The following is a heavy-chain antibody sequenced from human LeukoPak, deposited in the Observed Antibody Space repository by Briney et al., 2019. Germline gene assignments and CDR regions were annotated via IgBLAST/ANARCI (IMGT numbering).Heavy chain of an antibody. V-gene: IGHV3-23*01. D-gene: IGHD5-24*01. CDR2: ISGGGGNK. Sequence: GGSLRLSCAASGFTFSNYAMSWVRQAPGKGLEWVSTISGGGGNKYYADSVKGRFTISRDNPKNLLFLQINSLRVEDTAVYYCARETPRRGETRDGYRWGQGTVVTVSS. CDR3: ARETPRRGETRDGYR. J-gene: IGHJ4*02. CDR1: GFTFSNYA.